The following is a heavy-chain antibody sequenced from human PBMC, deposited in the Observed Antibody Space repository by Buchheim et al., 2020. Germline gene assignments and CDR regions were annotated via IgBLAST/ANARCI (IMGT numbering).Heavy chain of an antibody. Sequence: QVQLQESGPGLVKPSQTLSLTCTVSGGSISSGDYYWSWIRQPPGKGLEWFGYIYYSGSTYYNPSLKSRVTISVDPSKNQFSLKLSSVTAADTAVYYCARGKSLRYGAGGWFDPWGQGAL. CDR3: ARGKSLRYGAGGWFDP. V-gene: IGHV4-30-4*01. CDR2: IYYSGST. J-gene: IGHJ5*02. D-gene: IGHD3-10*01. CDR1: GGSISSGDYY.